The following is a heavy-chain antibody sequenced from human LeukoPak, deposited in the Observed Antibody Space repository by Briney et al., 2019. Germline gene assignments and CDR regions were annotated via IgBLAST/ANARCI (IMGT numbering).Heavy chain of an antibody. V-gene: IGHV4-59*08. D-gene: IGHD5-12*01. CDR3: ARLRGWLRFNWFDP. CDR1: GGSISSYY. CDR2: IYYSGST. Sequence: PSETLSLTCTVSGGSISSYYWSWIRQPPGKGLEWIGYIYYSGSTNYNPSLKSRVTISVDTSKNQFSLKLSSVTAADTAVYYCARLRGWLRFNWFDPWGQGTLVTVSS. J-gene: IGHJ5*02.